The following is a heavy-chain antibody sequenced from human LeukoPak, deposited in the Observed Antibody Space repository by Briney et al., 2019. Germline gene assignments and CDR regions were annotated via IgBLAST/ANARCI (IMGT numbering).Heavy chain of an antibody. V-gene: IGHV3-15*01. CDR2: IKRKTDGGTT. CDR1: GFTFSNAW. J-gene: IGHJ3*02. Sequence: GGSLRLSCAASGFTFSNAWMSWVRQAPGKGLEWVGRIKRKTDGGTTNYTAPVKGTFTISRDDTKNMLYLQMDSLKTEDTAVYYCTTEYRDSSGWYGAFDIWGQGTMVTVSS. CDR3: TTEYRDSSGWYGAFDI. D-gene: IGHD6-19*01.